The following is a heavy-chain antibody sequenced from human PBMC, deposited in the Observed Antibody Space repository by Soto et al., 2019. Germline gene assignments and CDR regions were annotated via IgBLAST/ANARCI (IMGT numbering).Heavy chain of an antibody. J-gene: IGHJ6*01. CDR2: IIPIFGTA. V-gene: IGHV1-69*01. Sequence: QVQLVQSGAEVKKPGSSVKVSCKASGGTFSSYAISWVRQAPGQGLEWMGGIIPIFGTANYAQKFQGRVTMTADESTSTAYMELGSLRSEDTAVYYCAREEDAQPNNYYYGMDVWGQGTTVTVSS. CDR3: AREEDAQPNNYYYGMDV. CDR1: GGTFSSYA.